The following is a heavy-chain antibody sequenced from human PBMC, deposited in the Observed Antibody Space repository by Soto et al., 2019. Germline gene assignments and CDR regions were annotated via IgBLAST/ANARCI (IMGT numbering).Heavy chain of an antibody. D-gene: IGHD6-13*01. Sequence: PXGSLRLSCPASGFTFRSFTINWVRQAPGRGLEWVSTISSNSAYIYYTDALRGRFTISRDNAKNSLHLQMNSLRAEDTGVYYCTRDASRDSSARGWFDPSGPGTLVTVSS. CDR3: TRDASRDSSARGWFDP. CDR2: ISSNSAYI. CDR1: GFTFRSFT. J-gene: IGHJ5*02. V-gene: IGHV3-21*01.